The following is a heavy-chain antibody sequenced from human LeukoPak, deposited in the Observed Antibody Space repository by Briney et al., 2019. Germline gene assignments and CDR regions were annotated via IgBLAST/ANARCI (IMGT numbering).Heavy chain of an antibody. J-gene: IGHJ1*01. V-gene: IGHV3-48*03. CDR3: ARSSIAAPRHKEYFQH. D-gene: IGHD6-6*01. CDR2: ISDSGTTI. CDR1: GFTFSSYD. Sequence: PGGSLRLSCAASGFTFSSYDMNWVRQAPRRELEWISYISYISDSGTTIYYADSVKGRFTISRDNAKKLLYLQMNSLRAEDTAVYYCARSSIAAPRHKEYFQHWGQGTLVTVSS.